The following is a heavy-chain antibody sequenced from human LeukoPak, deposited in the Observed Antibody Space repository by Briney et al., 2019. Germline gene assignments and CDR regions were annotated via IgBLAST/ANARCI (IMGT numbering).Heavy chain of an antibody. V-gene: IGHV4-59*12. CDR2: IYGSGST. J-gene: IGHJ4*02. CDR1: GGSISSDF. CDR3: ARGFSIRGDTGAPFDY. D-gene: IGHD5-18*01. Sequence: SETLSLTCTVSGGSISSDFWIWVRQPPGKGLEWIGYIYGSGSTNYNPSLTSRVTISVDTSKNQFSLKLSSVTAADTAVYYCARGFSIRGDTGAPFDYWGQGTLVTVSS.